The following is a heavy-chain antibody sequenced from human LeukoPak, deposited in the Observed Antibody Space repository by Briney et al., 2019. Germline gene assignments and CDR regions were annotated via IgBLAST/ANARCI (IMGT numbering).Heavy chain of an antibody. CDR3: ARRGSVYSGSYPGYYYYGMDV. J-gene: IGHJ6*02. CDR1: GGSISSYY. CDR2: IYYSGST. Sequence: SETLSLTCTVSGGSISSYYWSWIRQPPGKGLEWIGDIYYSGSTNYNPSLKSRVTISVDTSKNQFSLKLSSVTAADTAVYYCARRGSVYSGSYPGYYYYGMDVWGQGTTVTVSS. V-gene: IGHV4-59*08. D-gene: IGHD1-26*01.